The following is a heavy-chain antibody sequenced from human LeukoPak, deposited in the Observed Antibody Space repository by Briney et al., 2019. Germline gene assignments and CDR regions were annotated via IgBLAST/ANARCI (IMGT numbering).Heavy chain of an antibody. CDR2: ISWNSGSI. D-gene: IGHD5-12*01. CDR1: GFTFDDYA. V-gene: IGHV3-9*01. J-gene: IGHJ4*02. CDR3: AKDMDIVATSFDY. Sequence: GGSLRLSCAASGFTFDDYAMHWVRQAPGKGLEWVSGISWNSGSIDYADSVKGRFTISRDNAKNSLYLQMNSLRAEDTALYYCAKDMDIVATSFDYWGQGTLVTVSS.